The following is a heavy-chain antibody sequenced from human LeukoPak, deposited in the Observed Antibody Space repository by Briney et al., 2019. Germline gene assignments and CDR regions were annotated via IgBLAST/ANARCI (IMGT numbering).Heavy chain of an antibody. CDR3: ARHAEYNSGWHFYLDH. J-gene: IGHJ4*02. V-gene: IGHV4-39*01. CDR1: VVSTTNGIYY. D-gene: IGHD6-19*01. CDR2: VHNVGST. Sequence: SETLSLTCTVSVVSTTNGIYYSAWIRQPPPKGLEWIGSVHNVGSTYYNLSLRSRVTMSIDTSKNQFSLRLNSVTAADTAVYYCARHAEYNSGWHFYLDHWGQGILVTVSS.